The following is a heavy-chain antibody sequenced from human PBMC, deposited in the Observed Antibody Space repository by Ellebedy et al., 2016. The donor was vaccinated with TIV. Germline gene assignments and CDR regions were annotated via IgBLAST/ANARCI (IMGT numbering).Heavy chain of an antibody. CDR3: ARWDWHDVELDHWYIDL. Sequence: SETLSLTCAVYGGSLSSYSWSWIRQPPGKGLEWIGEINHRESTNYNPSLKIRVTISVDTSKKQFSLRLTSVTAADTAVYYCARWDWHDVELDHWYIDLWGRGTLVTVSS. J-gene: IGHJ2*01. V-gene: IGHV4-34*01. CDR1: GGSLSSYS. D-gene: IGHD1-1*01. CDR2: INHREST.